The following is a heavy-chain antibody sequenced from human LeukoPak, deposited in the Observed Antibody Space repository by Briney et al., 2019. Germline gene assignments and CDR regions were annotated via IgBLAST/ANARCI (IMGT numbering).Heavy chain of an antibody. CDR1: GGSFSGYY. J-gene: IGHJ3*02. V-gene: IGHV4-34*01. CDR3: SRGTLSLRRLNAFDI. D-gene: IGHD4-17*01. CDR2: ISHSGST. Sequence: PSETLSLTCAVYGGSFSGYYWSWIRQPPGKGLEWIGEISHSGSTNYNPSLKSRVTISVYTSKNQFSLKLSSVTAADRAVYYCSRGTLSLRRLNAFDIWGQGTMVTVSS.